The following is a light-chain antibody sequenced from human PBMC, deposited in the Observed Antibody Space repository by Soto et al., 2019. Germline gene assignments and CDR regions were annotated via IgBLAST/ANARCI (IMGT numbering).Light chain of an antibody. J-gene: IGLJ1*01. V-gene: IGLV1-40*01. CDR2: DNT. CDR1: KSNIGAGFA. CDR3: QSYDSRLTGSYV. Sequence: QSVLTQPPSVSGAPGQRVTISSTGRKSNIGAGFAVNWYQQIPGAAPRLLIYDNTDRPSGVPDRFSASTSGTSASLTINGLQAEDEGDYYCQSYDSRLTGSYVFGTGTKVTVL.